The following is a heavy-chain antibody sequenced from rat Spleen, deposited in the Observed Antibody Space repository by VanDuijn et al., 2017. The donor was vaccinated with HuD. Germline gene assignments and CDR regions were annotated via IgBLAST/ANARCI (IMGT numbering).Heavy chain of an antibody. CDR3: VRSVFDY. J-gene: IGHJ2*01. CDR2: ISYDGSGT. Sequence: EVQLVESDGALVQPGRSLELSCTASGFTFSDYYMALVRQAPTKGLEWLATISYDGSGTYYRDSVKGRFTISRNNANSILYLQMDSLRSEDTATYYCVRSVFDYWGHGVMVTVSS. V-gene: IGHV5-29*01. CDR1: GFTFSDYY.